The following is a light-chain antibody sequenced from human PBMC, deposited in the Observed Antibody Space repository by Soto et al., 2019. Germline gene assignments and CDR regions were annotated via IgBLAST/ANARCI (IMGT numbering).Light chain of an antibody. Sequence: EIVLTQSPGTLSLSPGERATLSCRASQSVSSSYLAWYQQKPGQAPRLLIYGASSRATGIPDRFSGSGSGTDFTFTISRLEPEDFAVYYCQQYGSSSLFTFGPGTKVDIK. CDR2: GAS. CDR3: QQYGSSSLFT. J-gene: IGKJ3*01. V-gene: IGKV3-20*01. CDR1: QSVSSSY.